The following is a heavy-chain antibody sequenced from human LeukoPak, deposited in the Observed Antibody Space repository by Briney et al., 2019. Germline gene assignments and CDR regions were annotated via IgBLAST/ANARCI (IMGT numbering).Heavy chain of an antibody. CDR3: AKDHGQLGY. Sequence: QPGGSLRLSCEASGFSLSHYTMHWVRQAPGKGLEWVTVISHDATTKYYADSVKGRFTISRDNSKNTLYLQMNSLRAEDTAVYYCAKDHGQLGYWGQGTLVTVSS. CDR1: GFSLSHYT. D-gene: IGHD6-6*01. CDR2: ISHDATTK. V-gene: IGHV3-30*04. J-gene: IGHJ4*02.